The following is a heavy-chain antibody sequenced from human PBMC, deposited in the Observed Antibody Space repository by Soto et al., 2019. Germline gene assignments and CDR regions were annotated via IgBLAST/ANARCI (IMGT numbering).Heavy chain of an antibody. CDR3: ARGWFGELPLGNFDY. Sequence: ASVKVSCKASGYTFTSYDINWVRQATGQGLEWMGWINPNRGDTDYAQKFQGWVTMTRDTSISTAYMELSRLRSDDTAVYYCARGWFGELPLGNFDYWGQGTLVTVSS. V-gene: IGHV1-8*01. CDR2: INPNRGDT. J-gene: IGHJ4*02. D-gene: IGHD3-10*01. CDR1: GYTFTSYD.